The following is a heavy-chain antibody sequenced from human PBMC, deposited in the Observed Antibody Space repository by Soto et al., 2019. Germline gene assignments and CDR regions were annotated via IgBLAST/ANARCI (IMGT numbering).Heavy chain of an antibody. V-gene: IGHV3-48*02. CDR2: INSISSNI. J-gene: IGHJ4*02. Sequence: EVQLVESGGGLVQPGGSLRLSCAASGFTFSSYSMNWVRQAPGKGLEWVSYINSISSNIFYADSVKGRFTTSRDNAKNSLYLQMNSLRDEETAVYYCARDVYYYGSGSGYFDYWGQGTLVTVSS. CDR3: ARDVYYYGSGSGYFDY. CDR1: GFTFSSYS. D-gene: IGHD3-10*01.